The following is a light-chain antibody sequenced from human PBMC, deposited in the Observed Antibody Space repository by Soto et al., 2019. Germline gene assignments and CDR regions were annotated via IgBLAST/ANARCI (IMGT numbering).Light chain of an antibody. V-gene: IGKV1-9*01. Sequence: DIQLTQSPSFLSASVGDRVTITCRASQGISYFLAWYQQKPGKAPKVLIYSASTLESGVPLRFSGSGSGTEFTLTISSLQPEDVATYYCQQVNSYPLTFGGGTRVEIK. J-gene: IGKJ4*01. CDR3: QQVNSYPLT. CDR1: QGISYF. CDR2: SAS.